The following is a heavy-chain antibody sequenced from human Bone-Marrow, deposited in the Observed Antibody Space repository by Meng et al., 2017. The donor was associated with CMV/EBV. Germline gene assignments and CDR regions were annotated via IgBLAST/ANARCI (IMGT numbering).Heavy chain of an antibody. CDR3: VKDSGARIGVAGTALDH. V-gene: IGHV3-9*01. CDR2: ISWKTGD. J-gene: IGHJ4*02. Sequence: SLKISCAASGSTFDDYAMHWVRQVPGKGLEWVSGISWKTGDGYADSVKGRFTISRDNAKNSVYLQMNSLRAEDTALYYCVKDSGARIGVAGTALDHWGQGTLVTVSS. D-gene: IGHD6-19*01. CDR1: GSTFDDYA.